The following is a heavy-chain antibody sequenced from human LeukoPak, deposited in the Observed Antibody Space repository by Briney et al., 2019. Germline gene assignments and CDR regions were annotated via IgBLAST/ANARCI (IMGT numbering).Heavy chain of an antibody. J-gene: IGHJ4*02. Sequence: SETLSLTCTVSGGSIRSGSYFWIWIRQPPGKVLEWIGSIYYNGDTYYNPSLKSRVTISVDTSKNQFSLKLSSVTAADTAVYYCAGAAPLYSSFDYWGQGTLVTVSS. D-gene: IGHD6-13*01. CDR1: GGSIRSGSYF. CDR2: IYYNGDT. CDR3: AGAAPLYSSFDY. V-gene: IGHV4-39*07.